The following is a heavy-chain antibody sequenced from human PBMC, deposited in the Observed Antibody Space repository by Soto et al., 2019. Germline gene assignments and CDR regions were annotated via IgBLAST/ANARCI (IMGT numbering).Heavy chain of an antibody. Sequence: QVQLVESGGGLVKPGGSLRLSCAASGFTFSDYYMSWISQAPGKGLEWVSYISSSGSTIYYADSVKGRFTISRDNAKNSLYLQMNSLRAEATAVYYCARLDGNDYDSSGYYYYYYGMDVWGQGTTVTVSS. CDR2: ISSSGSTI. CDR3: ARLDGNDYDSSGYYYYYYGMDV. J-gene: IGHJ6*02. V-gene: IGHV3-11*01. D-gene: IGHD3-22*01. CDR1: GFTFSDYY.